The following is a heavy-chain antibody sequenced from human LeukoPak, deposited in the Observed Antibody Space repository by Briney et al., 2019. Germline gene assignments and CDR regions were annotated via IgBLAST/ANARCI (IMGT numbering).Heavy chain of an antibody. D-gene: IGHD3-3*01. Sequence: ASVKVSCKASGYTLTSYGISWVRQAPGQGLEWMGWISAYNGNTNYAQKLQGRVTMTTDTSTSTAYMELRSLRSDDTAVYYCARDLFPYTIFGVVQDAFDIWGQGTMVTVSS. V-gene: IGHV1-18*01. CDR2: ISAYNGNT. J-gene: IGHJ3*02. CDR1: GYTLTSYG. CDR3: ARDLFPYTIFGVVQDAFDI.